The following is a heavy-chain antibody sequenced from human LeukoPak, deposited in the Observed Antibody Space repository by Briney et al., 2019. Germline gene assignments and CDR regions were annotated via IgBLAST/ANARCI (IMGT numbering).Heavy chain of an antibody. J-gene: IGHJ4*02. Sequence: GGSLRLSCAASGFTFSTYSLNWVRQAPGKGLEWVAYISDRSSAIYYADSVKGRFTISRDNTKNSLYLQMNSLRADDTAVYYCAREEWFGELFGYWGQGTLVTVSS. CDR3: AREEWFGELFGY. D-gene: IGHD3-10*01. V-gene: IGHV3-48*04. CDR1: GFTFSTYS. CDR2: ISDRSSAI.